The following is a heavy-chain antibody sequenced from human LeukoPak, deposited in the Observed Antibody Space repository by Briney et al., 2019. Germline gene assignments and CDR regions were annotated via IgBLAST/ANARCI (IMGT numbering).Heavy chain of an antibody. CDR3: ARDGRYCSSTSCYEDYYYYGMDV. V-gene: IGHV1-8*01. D-gene: IGHD2-2*01. J-gene: IGHJ6*02. CDR2: MNPNSGNT. Sequence: ASVKVSCKASGYTFTSYDINWVRQATGQGLEWMGWMNPNSGNTGYAQKFQGRVTMTRNTSISTAYMELSSLRSEDTAVYYCARDGRYCSSTSCYEDYYYYGMDVWGQGTTVTVSS. CDR1: GYTFTSYD.